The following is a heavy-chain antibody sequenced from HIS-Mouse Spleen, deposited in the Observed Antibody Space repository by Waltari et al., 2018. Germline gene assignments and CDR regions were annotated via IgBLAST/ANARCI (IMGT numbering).Heavy chain of an antibody. Sequence: EVQLVESGGGLIQPGGSLRLSCAASGFTVSSNYMSWVRQAPGKGRGWVSVIYSGGSTNYADSVKGRFTISRDNSKNTLYLQMNSLRAEDTAVYYCAGGVGSSWYYFDYWGQGTLVTVSS. D-gene: IGHD6-13*01. CDR1: GFTVSSNY. CDR2: IYSGGST. V-gene: IGHV3-53*01. CDR3: AGGVGSSWYYFDY. J-gene: IGHJ4*02.